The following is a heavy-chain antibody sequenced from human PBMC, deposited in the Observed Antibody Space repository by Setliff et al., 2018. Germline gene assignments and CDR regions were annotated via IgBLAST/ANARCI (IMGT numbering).Heavy chain of an antibody. Sequence: GGSLRLSCAASGITLSSYGMDWVRQAPGKGLEWISYISTSGDNTYYADSVEGRFTISRDNSKNTLYLQMNSLRAEDTAVYYCARAKGTTMATQYFDYWGQGTLVTVSS. CDR3: ARAKGTTMATQYFDY. V-gene: IGHV3-48*01. CDR1: GITLSSYG. J-gene: IGHJ4*02. D-gene: IGHD3-10*01. CDR2: ISTSGDNT.